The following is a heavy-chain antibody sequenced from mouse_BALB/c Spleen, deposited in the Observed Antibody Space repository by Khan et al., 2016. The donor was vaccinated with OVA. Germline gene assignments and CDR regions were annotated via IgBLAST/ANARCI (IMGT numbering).Heavy chain of an antibody. J-gene: IGHJ3*01. CDR2: IHYSGST. V-gene: IGHV3-1*02. Sequence: EVQLQESGPDLVKPSQSLSLTCTVTGYSITSGYNWHWIRQFPGNQLEWMGYIHYSGSTSYNPSLKSRISITRDTSKNQFFLQLNSVTTEDTSSYYCAGVFPTYWGQWTLVTVSA. CDR1: GYSITSGYN. CDR3: AGVFPTY.